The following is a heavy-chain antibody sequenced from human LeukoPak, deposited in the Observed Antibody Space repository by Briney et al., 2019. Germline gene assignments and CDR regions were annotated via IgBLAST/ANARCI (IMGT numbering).Heavy chain of an antibody. CDR2: ISGSGAMT. CDR1: GFTLSNHA. D-gene: IGHD3-10*01. Sequence: GGSLRLSCAASGFTLSNHAMIWVRQAPGKGLEWVSSISGSGAMTYYADSVKGRFTISRDNAMDTLYLQMNSLRADDTAVYYCAKDRVDGSGSQFDSWGQGSLVTVSS. J-gene: IGHJ4*02. V-gene: IGHV3-23*01. CDR3: AKDRVDGSGSQFDS.